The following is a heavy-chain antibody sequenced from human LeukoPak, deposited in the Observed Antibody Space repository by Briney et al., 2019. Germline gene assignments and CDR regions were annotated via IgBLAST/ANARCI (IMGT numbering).Heavy chain of an antibody. CDR3: ARLYYYGLGSYTAFDP. V-gene: IGHV4-39*01. J-gene: IGHJ5*02. D-gene: IGHD3-10*01. CDR2: IYYSGST. CDR1: GGSISSSSYY. Sequence: NPSETLSLTCTVSGGSISSSSYYWGWIRQPPGKGLEWIGSIYYSGSTYYNPSLKSRVTISVDTSKNQFSLKLSSVTAADTAVYYCARLYYYGLGSYTAFDPWGQGTLVTVSS.